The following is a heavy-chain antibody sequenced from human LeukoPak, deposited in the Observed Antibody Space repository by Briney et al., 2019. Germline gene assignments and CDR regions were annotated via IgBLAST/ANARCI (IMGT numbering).Heavy chain of an antibody. CDR1: GGSISSYY. CDR3: ARGGYGSGNY. D-gene: IGHD3-10*01. Sequence: SETLPLTCTVSGGSISSYYWSWIRQPPGKGLEWIGYIYYSGSTNYNPSLKSRVTISVDTSKNQFSLKLSSVTAADAAVYYCARGGYGSGNYWGQGTLVTVSS. CDR2: IYYSGST. V-gene: IGHV4-59*01. J-gene: IGHJ4*02.